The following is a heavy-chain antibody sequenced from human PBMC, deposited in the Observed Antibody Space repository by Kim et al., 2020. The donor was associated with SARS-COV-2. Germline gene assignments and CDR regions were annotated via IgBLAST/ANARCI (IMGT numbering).Heavy chain of an antibody. J-gene: IGHJ4*02. V-gene: IGHV4-59*01. CDR2: IHYSGRT. Sequence: SETLSLTCTVSGASIGSDYWSWIRQPPGKGLEWIAFIHYSGRTNYNPSLKSRVNISINTSKNQYSLKLNSVTAADTAIYYCARGGDSSKYFDSWGQGTLV. CDR3: ARGGDSSKYFDS. CDR1: GASIGSDY. D-gene: IGHD5-18*01.